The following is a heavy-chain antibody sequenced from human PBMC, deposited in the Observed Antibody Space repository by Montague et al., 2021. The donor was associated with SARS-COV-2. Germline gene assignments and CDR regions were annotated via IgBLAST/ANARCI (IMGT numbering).Heavy chain of an antibody. CDR3: ARAVVTNYNFWSGYSRAPDANWFDP. V-gene: IGHV4-31*03. Sequence: TLSLTCTVSGNSVNTGGYYWSWIRQLPGKGLEWIGYIYYSGTTSYNPSLQSRLIISVDTSKNQFSLSLTSVTAADTAVYYCARAVVTNYNFWSGYSRAPDANWFDPWGQGTLVTVSS. CDR1: GNSVNTGGYY. CDR2: IYYSGTT. D-gene: IGHD3-3*01. J-gene: IGHJ5*02.